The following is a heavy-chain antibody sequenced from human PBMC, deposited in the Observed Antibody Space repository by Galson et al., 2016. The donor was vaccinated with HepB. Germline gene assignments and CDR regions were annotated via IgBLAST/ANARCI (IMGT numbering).Heavy chain of an antibody. Sequence: SLRLSCAASGIPFTDYGMHWVRQAPGKGLELVAVVYAEGYNKYYTDSVKGRFTISRDNAENRLYLQMNSLRAEDTAVYYCVAVGYDSRGYYLTDYWGQATLVIVS. CDR3: VAVGYDSRGYYLTDY. CDR2: VYAEGYNK. D-gene: IGHD3-22*01. J-gene: IGHJ4*02. CDR1: GIPFTDYG. V-gene: IGHV3-33*03.